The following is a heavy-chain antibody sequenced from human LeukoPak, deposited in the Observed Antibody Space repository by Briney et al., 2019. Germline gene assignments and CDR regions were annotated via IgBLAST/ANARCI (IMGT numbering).Heavy chain of an antibody. CDR1: GFTFSSYS. J-gene: IGHJ3*02. Sequence: GGSLRLSCAASGFTFSSYSMNWVRQAPGKGLEWVSYISSSSSTIYYADSVKGRFTISRDNAKNSLYLQMNSLRAEDTAVYYCARGRPLYYYDRIHDAFDIWGQGTMVTVSS. D-gene: IGHD3-22*01. V-gene: IGHV3-48*01. CDR2: ISSSSSTI. CDR3: ARGRPLYYYDRIHDAFDI.